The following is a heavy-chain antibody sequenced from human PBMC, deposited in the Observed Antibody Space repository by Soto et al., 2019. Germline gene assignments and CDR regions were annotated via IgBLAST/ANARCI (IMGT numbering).Heavy chain of an antibody. J-gene: IGHJ4*02. D-gene: IGHD3-10*01. CDR3: AKDKGYYYGSGSYYNSFDY. Sequence: QVQLMESGGGVVQPGRSLRLSCAASGFTFSSYGMHWVRQAPGKGLECVAVISYDGSNKYYADSVKGRFTISRDNSKNTLYLQMNSLRAEDTAVYYCAKDKGYYYGSGSYYNSFDYWGQGTLVTVSS. V-gene: IGHV3-30*18. CDR1: GFTFSSYG. CDR2: ISYDGSNK.